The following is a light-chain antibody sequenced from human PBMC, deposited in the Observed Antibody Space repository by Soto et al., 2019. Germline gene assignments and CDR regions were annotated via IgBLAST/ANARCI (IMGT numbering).Light chain of an antibody. CDR2: GAS. V-gene: IGKV3D-15*01. CDR3: QQYSVWPLT. CDR1: QSVSNN. J-gene: IGKJ4*01. Sequence: EIVLTQSPATLSVSPGERAALSCRASQSVSNNLAWYQQKPGQPPRLLIFGASTRATGIPARFSGSGSEAEFALTISTLQSEDFAVYYCQQYSVWPLTLGGWTKVDMK.